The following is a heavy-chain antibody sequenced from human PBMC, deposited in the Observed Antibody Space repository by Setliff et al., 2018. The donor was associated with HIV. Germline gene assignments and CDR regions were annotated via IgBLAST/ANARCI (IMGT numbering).Heavy chain of an antibody. Sequence: LSLTCTVSGGSISSSGPGYYWGWVRQPPGGGLEWIGNVYYSGSTYYNPSLRSRVAITADESTNTAYMELSSLKSEDTAVYYCARDPTGGAARFDYWGQGTLVTVSS. V-gene: IGHV4-39*07. J-gene: IGHJ4*02. D-gene: IGHD6-6*01. CDR1: GGSISSSGPGYY. CDR2: VYYSGST. CDR3: ARDPTGGAARFDY.